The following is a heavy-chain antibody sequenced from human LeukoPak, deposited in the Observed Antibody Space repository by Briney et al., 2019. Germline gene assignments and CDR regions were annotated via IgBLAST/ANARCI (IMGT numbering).Heavy chain of an antibody. CDR1: GFTVRNYG. D-gene: IGHD2-2*01. V-gene: IGHV3-30-3*01. CDR3: AIDVSTAYSIDY. CDR2: ISYDAAVK. Sequence: GGSLSPACAVSGFTVRNYGIHWVRQAPGKGLQWVAFISYDAAVKSYADSVRGRFTVSRDNSKNTLSLQMNSLRPDDTAVYYCAIDVSTAYSIDYWGRGTLVTVSS. J-gene: IGHJ4*02.